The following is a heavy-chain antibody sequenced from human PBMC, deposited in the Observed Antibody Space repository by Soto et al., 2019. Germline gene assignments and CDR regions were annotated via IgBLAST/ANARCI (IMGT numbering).Heavy chain of an antibody. Sequence: GGSLRLSCGASGFTFKNYEMNWVRQAPGKGLEWVSYITNSGTTIYYADSVKGRFTISRDNAENSLDLQMNSLRVEDTAVYYCARGREWGVDYWGQGTLVTVSS. CDR3: ARGREWGVDY. V-gene: IGHV3-48*03. J-gene: IGHJ4*02. D-gene: IGHD3-3*01. CDR2: ITNSGTTI. CDR1: GFTFKNYE.